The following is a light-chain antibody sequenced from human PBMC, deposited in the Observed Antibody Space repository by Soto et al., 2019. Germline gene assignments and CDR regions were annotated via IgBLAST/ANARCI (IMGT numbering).Light chain of an antibody. Sequence: QSALTQPRSVSGSPGQSVTISCTGTSSDVGGYNYVSWYQRHPGKAPKLVIYDVSKRPSGVPDRFSGSKSGNTASLTISGLQAEDEADYYCCSYAGTSLWVFGGGTKLTVL. V-gene: IGLV2-11*01. J-gene: IGLJ3*02. CDR2: DVS. CDR1: SSDVGGYNY. CDR3: CSYAGTSLWV.